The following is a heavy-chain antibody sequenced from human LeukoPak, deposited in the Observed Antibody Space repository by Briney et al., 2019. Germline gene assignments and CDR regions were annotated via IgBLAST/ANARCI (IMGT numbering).Heavy chain of an antibody. V-gene: IGHV3-21*01. Sequence: NSGGSLRLSCAASGFTFSSYSMNRVRQAPGKGLEWVSSISSSSSYIYYADSVKGRFTISRDNAKNSLYLQMNSLRAEDTAVYYCARDCDTAMVDDAFDIWGQGTMVTVSS. D-gene: IGHD5-18*01. CDR1: GFTFSSYS. CDR2: ISSSSSYI. CDR3: ARDCDTAMVDDAFDI. J-gene: IGHJ3*02.